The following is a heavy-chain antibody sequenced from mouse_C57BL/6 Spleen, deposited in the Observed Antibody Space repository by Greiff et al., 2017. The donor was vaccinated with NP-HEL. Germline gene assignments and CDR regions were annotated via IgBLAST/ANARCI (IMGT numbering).Heavy chain of an antibody. V-gene: IGHV1-19*01. D-gene: IGHD1-1*01. CDR3: ARSSYYGSGDAVDA. Sequence: EVQLQQSGPVLVKPGASVKMSCKASGYTFTDYYMNWVKQSHGKSLEWIGVINPYNGGTSYNQKFKGKATLTVDKSSSTAYMELNSLTSEDSAVYYCARSSYYGSGDAVDAWGQGTSVTVSS. J-gene: IGHJ4*01. CDR2: INPYNGGT. CDR1: GYTFTDYY.